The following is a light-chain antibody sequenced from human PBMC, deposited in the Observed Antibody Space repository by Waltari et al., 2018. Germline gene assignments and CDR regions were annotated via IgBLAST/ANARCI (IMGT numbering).Light chain of an antibody. V-gene: IGLV3-19*01. CDR3: NSRDTTGDLLV. J-gene: IGLJ2*01. CDR2: NTY. CDR1: RLRNQF. Sequence: SSELTQDPAVSVALGQTVRITCQGERLRNQFLSWSQQKPGQAPILLIFNTYNRPSGVPYRFSGSSSGDTASLTLTGAQAEDEADYYCNSRDTTGDLLVFGGGTKLTVL.